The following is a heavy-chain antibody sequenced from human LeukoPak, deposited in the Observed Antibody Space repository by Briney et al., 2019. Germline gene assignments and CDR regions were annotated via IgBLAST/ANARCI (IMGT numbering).Heavy chain of an antibody. Sequence: SETLSLTCAVSGGSLSISGFYWAWIRQPPGKGLEWIGSVYYSGSTYYSPSLKSRVTISVDTSKNQFSLRLSAVTAADTAVYYCARDRPAAIGGVDPWGQGSLVTVSS. D-gene: IGHD2-2*01. CDR1: GGSLSISGFY. J-gene: IGHJ5*02. V-gene: IGHV4-39*07. CDR3: ARDRPAAIGGVDP. CDR2: VYYSGST.